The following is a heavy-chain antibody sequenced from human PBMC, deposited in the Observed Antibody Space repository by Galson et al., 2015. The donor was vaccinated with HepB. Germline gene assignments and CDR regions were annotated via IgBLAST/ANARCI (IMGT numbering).Heavy chain of an antibody. D-gene: IGHD2-2*01. CDR1: GGTFSSYA. Sequence: SVKVSCKASGGTFSSYAISWVRQAPGQGLEWMGRIIPILGIANYAQKFQGRVTITADKSTSTAYMELSSLRSEDTAVYYCARSGRGYEMDYWGQGTLVTVSS. V-gene: IGHV1-69*04. J-gene: IGHJ4*02. CDR3: ARSGRGYEMDY. CDR2: IIPILGIA.